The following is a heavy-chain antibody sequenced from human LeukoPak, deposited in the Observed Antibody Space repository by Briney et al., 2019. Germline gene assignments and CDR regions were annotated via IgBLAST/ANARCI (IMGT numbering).Heavy chain of an antibody. CDR3: ARYVVYGSGKYYFDY. CDR1: GGSVSSTTYY. D-gene: IGHD3-10*01. Sequence: SETLSLTCTVSGGSVSSTTYYWSWIRQPPGKGLEWIASINYSGSHYYNPSLKSRVTISVDTSENQFSLKLSSVTAADTAVYYCARYVVYGSGKYYFDYWGQGTLVTVSS. J-gene: IGHJ4*02. V-gene: IGHV4-39*01. CDR2: INYSGSH.